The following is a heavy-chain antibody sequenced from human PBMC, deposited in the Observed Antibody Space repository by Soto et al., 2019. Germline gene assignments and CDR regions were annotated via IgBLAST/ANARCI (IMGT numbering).Heavy chain of an antibody. J-gene: IGHJ6*02. V-gene: IGHV1-18*01. CDR1: RYTFTSYA. D-gene: IGHD3-9*01. CDR2: ISAYNGNT. CDR3: AGYVGFDWFPTLTDYSYYGMDV. Sequence: VSVKVSCKASRYTFTSYAISWVRQAPGKGLEWMGWISAYNGNTNYAQKLRGRVTMTTDTSTSTAYMDLRSLRSDDTAVYYCAGYVGFDWFPTLTDYSYYGMDVWGQGTTVTVSS.